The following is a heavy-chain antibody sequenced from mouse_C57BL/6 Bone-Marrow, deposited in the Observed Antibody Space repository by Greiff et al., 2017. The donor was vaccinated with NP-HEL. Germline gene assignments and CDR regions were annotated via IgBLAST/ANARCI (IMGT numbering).Heavy chain of an antibody. Sequence: EVKVEESGGGLVQPGGSMKLSCAASGFTFSDAWMDWVRQSPEKGLEWVAEIRNKANNHATYYAESVKGRFTISRDDSKSSVYLQMNSLRAEDTGIYYCTNWSGGAYWGQGTLVTVSA. D-gene: IGHD4-1*01. CDR3: TNWSGGAY. J-gene: IGHJ3*01. V-gene: IGHV6-6*01. CDR1: GFTFSDAW. CDR2: IRNKANNHAT.